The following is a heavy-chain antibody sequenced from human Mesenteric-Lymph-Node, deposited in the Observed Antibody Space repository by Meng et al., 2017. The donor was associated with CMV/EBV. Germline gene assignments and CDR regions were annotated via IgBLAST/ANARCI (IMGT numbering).Heavy chain of an antibody. CDR1: SFPDYH. D-gene: IGHD6-19*01. CDR3: ARGGTSAWYMGFGL. CDR2: INPASGGT. J-gene: IGHJ4*02. Sequence: QVQLVQSGAAVKKPGASVKSFPDYHIPWVRQAPGEGLEWMGWINPASGGTNYGQKFLGRVTMTRDTSITTAYMELPSLTSDDTAVYFCARGGTSAWYMGFGLWGQGTLVTVSS. V-gene: IGHV1-2*02.